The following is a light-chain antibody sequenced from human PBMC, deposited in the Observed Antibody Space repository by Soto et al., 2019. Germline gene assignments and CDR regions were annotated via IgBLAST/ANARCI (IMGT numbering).Light chain of an antibody. J-gene: IGKJ1*01. CDR3: QHYNSYSEA. V-gene: IGKV1-5*03. CDR1: QTIRGY. Sequence: DIQMTQSPSTLSASVGDRVTITCRASQTIRGYLAWYQQKPGKAPKLLIYKASTLESGVPSRFSGSGSGTEFTLTISSLQPDDFATYYCQHYNSYSEAFGQGTKVDIK. CDR2: KAS.